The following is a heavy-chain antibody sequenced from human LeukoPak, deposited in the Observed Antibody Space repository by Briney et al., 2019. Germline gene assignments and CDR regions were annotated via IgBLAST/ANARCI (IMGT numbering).Heavy chain of an antibody. V-gene: IGHV4-59*11. CDR1: GSSISSHY. Sequence: PSETLSLTCTVSGSSISSHYWSWIRQPPGKGLEWIGYIYYSGSTNYNPSLKSRVTISVDTSKNQFSLKLSSVTAADTAVYHCAREAHTRGYSYGSLDYWGQGTLVTVSS. J-gene: IGHJ4*02. CDR3: AREAHTRGYSYGSLDY. D-gene: IGHD5-18*01. CDR2: IYYSGST.